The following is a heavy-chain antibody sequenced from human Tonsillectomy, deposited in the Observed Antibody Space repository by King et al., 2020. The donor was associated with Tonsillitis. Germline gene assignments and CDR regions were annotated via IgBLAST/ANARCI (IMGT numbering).Heavy chain of an antibody. CDR1: GGSFSDYY. J-gene: IGHJ4*02. D-gene: IGHD6-19*01. V-gene: IGHV4-34*01. Sequence: VQLQQWGAGLLKPSETLSLTCAVYGGSFSDYYWSWIRQPPGKGLEWIGEINHSGSTIYTPSLKSRVTISVDTSKNQFSLKLSSVTAADTAVYYCAGGGGLVGRWLADFDYGGQGPRFPSPQ. CDR2: INHSGST. CDR3: AGGGGLVGRWLADFDY.